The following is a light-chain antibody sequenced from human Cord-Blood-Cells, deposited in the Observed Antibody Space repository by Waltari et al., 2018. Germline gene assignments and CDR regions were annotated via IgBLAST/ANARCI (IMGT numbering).Light chain of an antibody. CDR3: QQNDNLPYT. J-gene: IGKJ2*01. V-gene: IGKV1-33*01. CDR1: QDISNY. CDR2: DEA. Sequence: DIQMTQSPSSLCASVGDRVTITCQASQDISNYLNWYQKKPGKAPKLLIYDEANVEPGVPSRFSGSGSGTNLTSPISVRQPKDIATNYGQQNDNLPYTFGQGTKMEIK.